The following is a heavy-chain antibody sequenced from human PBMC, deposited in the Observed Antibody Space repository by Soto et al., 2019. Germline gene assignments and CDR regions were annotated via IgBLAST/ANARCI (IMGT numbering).Heavy chain of an antibody. CDR2: IIPILGIA. CDR3: ARDATIAVAGGEVDY. J-gene: IGHJ4*02. CDR1: GGTFSSYT. V-gene: IGHV1-69*04. D-gene: IGHD6-19*01. Sequence: ASVKVSCKTSGGTFSSYTISWVRQAPGQGLEWMGRIIPILGIANYAQKFQGRVTITADKSTSTAYMELSSLRSEDTAVYYCARDATIAVAGGEVDYWGQGTLVTVSS.